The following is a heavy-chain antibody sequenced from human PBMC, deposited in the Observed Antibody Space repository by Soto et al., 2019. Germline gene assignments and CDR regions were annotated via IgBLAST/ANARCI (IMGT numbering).Heavy chain of an antibody. D-gene: IGHD6-13*01. Sequence: SETLSLTCAVYGGSFSGYYWSWIRQPPGKGLEWIGEINHSGSTNYNPSLKSRVTISVDTSKNQFSLKLSSVTAADTAVYYCASSQQLVLLDVWGKGTTVTVSS. CDR2: INHSGST. CDR1: GGSFSGYY. V-gene: IGHV4-34*01. CDR3: ASSQQLVLLDV. J-gene: IGHJ6*04.